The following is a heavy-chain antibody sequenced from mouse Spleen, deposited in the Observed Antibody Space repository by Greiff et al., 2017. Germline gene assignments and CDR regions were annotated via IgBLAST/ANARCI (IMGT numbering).Heavy chain of an antibody. D-gene: IGHD1-1*01. V-gene: IGHV1-39*01. CDR1: GYSFTDYN. CDR2: INPNYGTT. J-gene: IGHJ2*01. Sequence: EVQLQQSGPELVKPGASVKISCKASGYSFTDYNMNWVKQSTGKSLEWIGVINPNYGTTSYNQKFKGKATLTVDQSSSTAYMQLNSLTSEDSAVYYCARVTTVVAKDYFDYWGQGTTLTVSS. CDR3: ARVTTVVAKDYFDY.